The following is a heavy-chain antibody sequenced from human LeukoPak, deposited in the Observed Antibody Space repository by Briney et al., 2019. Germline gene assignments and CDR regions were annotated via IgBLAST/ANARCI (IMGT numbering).Heavy chain of an antibody. CDR2: IKQDGSEK. CDR3: ASLRFLEWLLPSGFDY. CDR1: GFTFSSYW. J-gene: IGHJ4*02. Sequence: GGSLRLSCAASGFTFSSYWMSWVRQAPRKGLEWVANIKQDGSEKYYVDSVKGRFTISRDNAKNSLYLQMNSLRAEDTAVYYCASLRFLEWLLPSGFDYWGQGTLVTVSS. V-gene: IGHV3-7*03. D-gene: IGHD3-3*01.